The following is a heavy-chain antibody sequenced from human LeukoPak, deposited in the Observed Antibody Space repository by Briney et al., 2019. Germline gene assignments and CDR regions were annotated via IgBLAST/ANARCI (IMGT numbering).Heavy chain of an antibody. D-gene: IGHD3-10*01. CDR1: GASISSYY. J-gene: IGHJ2*01. Sequence: SETLSLTCTVSGASISSYYWNWIRQPAGKGLEWIGRIYTSGSTDYNPSLKSRVTMSVDSSKNQFSLKLSSVTAADTAVYYCARVLPGVLLWFGEPNNWYFDLWGRGTLVTVSS. CDR2: IYTSGST. V-gene: IGHV4-4*07. CDR3: ARVLPGVLLWFGEPNNWYFDL.